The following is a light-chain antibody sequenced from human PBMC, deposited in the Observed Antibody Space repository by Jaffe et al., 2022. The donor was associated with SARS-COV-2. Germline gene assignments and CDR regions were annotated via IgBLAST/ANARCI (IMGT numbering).Light chain of an antibody. CDR3: GTWDSRLSVVV. CDR1: SSNIGNNY. V-gene: IGLV1-51*01. CDR2: DIN. J-gene: IGLJ2*01. Sequence: QSVLTQPPSVSAAPGQKVTISCSGSSSNIGNNYVSWYQQLPGTAPKLLIYDINKRPSGIPDRFSGSKSGTSATLGITGLQTGDEADYYCGTWDSRLSVVVFGGGTKLTVL.